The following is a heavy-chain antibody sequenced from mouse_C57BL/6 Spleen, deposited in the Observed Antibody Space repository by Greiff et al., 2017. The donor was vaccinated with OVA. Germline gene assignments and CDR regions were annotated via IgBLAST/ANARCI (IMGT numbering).Heavy chain of an antibody. J-gene: IGHJ4*01. CDR1: GYTFPSLW. CDR3: ARGWEGAMDY. D-gene: IGHD2-3*01. Sequence: QVQLQQPGAELVRPGSSVKLSCKASGYTFPSLWMHWVKQRPIQGLEWIGNIDLSDSETQYKQKFKDKATLTVDKSYRTAYMQLNSLTSEDSAVYYCARGWEGAMDYWGQGTSVTVSS. CDR2: IDLSDSET. V-gene: IGHV1-52*01.